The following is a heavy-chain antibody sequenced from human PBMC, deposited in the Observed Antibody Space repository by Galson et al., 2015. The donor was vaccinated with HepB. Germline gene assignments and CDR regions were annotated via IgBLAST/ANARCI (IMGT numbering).Heavy chain of an antibody. CDR3: ARNLHDYIWESWRYSGGPLDS. Sequence: SVKVSCKASGDSFSSYAITWVRQAPGQGLEWMGGIIPIFGTPSYARKFQGRVTITADESTSTAYMELSSLRSEDTAIYYCARNLHDYIWESWRYSGGPLDSWGQGTLVTVSS. V-gene: IGHV1-69*13. J-gene: IGHJ4*02. CDR2: IIPIFGTP. CDR1: GDSFSSYA. D-gene: IGHD3-16*02.